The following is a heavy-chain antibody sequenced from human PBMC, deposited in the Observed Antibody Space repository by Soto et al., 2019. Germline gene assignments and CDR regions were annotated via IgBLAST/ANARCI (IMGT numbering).Heavy chain of an antibody. CDR1: GFTFSTYW. Sequence: EVQLVESGGGLVQPGGSLRLSCAASGFTFSTYWMSWVRQAPGKGLEWVVNIKQDGSEKYYVDSVKGRFTISKDNAKKSLYLQMNSLRAEDTAVYYCARQYYDFWSGYHYWYFDLWGRGTLVTVSS. CDR2: IKQDGSEK. D-gene: IGHD3-3*01. V-gene: IGHV3-7*03. J-gene: IGHJ2*01. CDR3: ARQYYDFWSGYHYWYFDL.